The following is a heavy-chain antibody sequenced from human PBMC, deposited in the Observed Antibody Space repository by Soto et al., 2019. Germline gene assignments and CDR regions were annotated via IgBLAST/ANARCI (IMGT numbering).Heavy chain of an antibody. D-gene: IGHD2-2*01. V-gene: IGHV1-69*12. CDR1: GGTFSSYA. Sequence: QVQLVQSGAEVKKPGSSVKVSCKASGGTFSSYAISWVRQAPGQGLEWMGGIIPIFGTANYAQKFQGSVTITADDSTSTASMELRSLRSEDTAVYYCARGCLSTSCYSHNWCAPWGQGTLVTVSS. J-gene: IGHJ5*02. CDR2: IIPIFGTA. CDR3: ARGCLSTSCYSHNWCAP.